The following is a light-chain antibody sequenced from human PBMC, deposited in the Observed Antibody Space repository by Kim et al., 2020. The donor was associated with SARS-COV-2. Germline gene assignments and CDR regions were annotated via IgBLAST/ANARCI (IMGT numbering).Light chain of an antibody. Sequence: EIVMTQSPATLSVSPGERVTFSCRASESVSSKLAWYQQKPGQAPRLLIYGASTRATGIPARFSGSGSGTEFTLTISTLQSEDFAVYYCQQYNDWPPVTFGQGTRLEIK. CDR3: QQYNDWPPVT. V-gene: IGKV3-15*01. J-gene: IGKJ5*01. CDR2: GAS. CDR1: ESVSSK.